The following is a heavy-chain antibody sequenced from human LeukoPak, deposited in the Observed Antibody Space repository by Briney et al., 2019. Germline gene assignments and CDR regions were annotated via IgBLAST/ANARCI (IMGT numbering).Heavy chain of an antibody. V-gene: IGHV4-34*01. CDR3: ARDNRDMVRGALNGLDY. D-gene: IGHD3-10*01. CDR2: INHSGST. CDR1: GGSFSGYY. Sequence: KPSETLSLTCAVYGGSFSGYYWSWIRQPPGKGLEWIGEINHSGSTNYNPSLKSRVTISVDTSKNQFSLKLSSVTAADTAVYYCARDNRDMVRGALNGLDYWGQGTLVTVSS. J-gene: IGHJ4*02.